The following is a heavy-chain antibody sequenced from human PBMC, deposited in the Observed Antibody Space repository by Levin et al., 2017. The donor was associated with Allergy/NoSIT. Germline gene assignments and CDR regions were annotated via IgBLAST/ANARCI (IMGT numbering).Heavy chain of an antibody. V-gene: IGHV3-23*01. CDR1: GFTFSTYS. CDR2: ITGSGDGT. CDR3: AGKVAGSSRPFDY. Sequence: GESLKISCAASGFTFSTYSMNWVRQAPGKGLEWVSVITGSGDGTYYADSLKGRFTISRDNPKNTLYLQMNSLRDEDTAVYYCAGKVAGSSRPFDYWGQGTLVTVSS. D-gene: IGHD6-6*01. J-gene: IGHJ4*02.